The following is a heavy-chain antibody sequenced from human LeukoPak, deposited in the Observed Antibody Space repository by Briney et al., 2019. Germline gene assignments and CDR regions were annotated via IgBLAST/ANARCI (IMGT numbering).Heavy chain of an antibody. V-gene: IGHV3-74*01. D-gene: IGHD5-18*01. CDR2: INSYVSSI. CDR3: ARDLQLWTTRDTRGGAQVGY. J-gene: IGHJ4*02. CDR1: VCYFRNHR. Sequence: GGFLTLSGIAPVCYFRNHRSHWARHAPWKGRLWVLHINSYVSSISNVDTVKGRLTPSRDKAKSTLYLQMNSLRAEDTAVYYCARDLQLWTTRDTRGGAQVGYWGQGTLVTVSS.